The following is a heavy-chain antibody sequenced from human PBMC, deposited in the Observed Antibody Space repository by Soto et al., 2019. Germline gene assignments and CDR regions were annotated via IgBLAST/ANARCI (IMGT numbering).Heavy chain of an antibody. D-gene: IGHD1-1*01. CDR1: GFTFSRFA. Sequence: GSLRLSCAGSGFTFSRFAMSWVRQVPGKGLEWVSAVSGSGQTTYYADSVKGRFTVSRDNSNNTLYLQMSSLRAEDTAVYYCARVKLAAVASLFSYYFDSWGQGTLVTVSS. V-gene: IGHV3-23*01. CDR2: VSGSGQTT. CDR3: ARVKLAAVASLFSYYFDS. J-gene: IGHJ4*01.